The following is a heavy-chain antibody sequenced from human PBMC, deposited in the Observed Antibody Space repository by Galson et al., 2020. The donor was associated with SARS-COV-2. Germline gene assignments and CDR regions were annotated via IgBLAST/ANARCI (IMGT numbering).Heavy chain of an antibody. J-gene: IGHJ3*02. D-gene: IGHD3-22*01. CDR2: ISSSSSYI. CDR1: GFTFSSYS. CDR3: AREGYYYDSRGIFDI. Sequence: GESLKISCAASGFTFSSYSMNWVRQAPGKGLEWVSSISSSSSYIYYADSVKGRFTISRDNAKNSLYLQMNSLRAEDTAVYYCAREGYYYDSRGIFDIWGQGTMVTVSS. V-gene: IGHV3-21*01.